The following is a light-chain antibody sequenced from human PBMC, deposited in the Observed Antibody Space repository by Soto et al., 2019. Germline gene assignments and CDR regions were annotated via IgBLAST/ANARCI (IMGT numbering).Light chain of an antibody. CDR2: GAS. CDR3: QQLESYPST. V-gene: IGKV1-5*01. CDR1: QSISTW. J-gene: IGKJ4*01. Sequence: DIQMTQSPSTLSASVGDRVTITCRASQSISTWLAWYQQKPGKAPKLLIYGASSLESGVPSRVRGSGSGTEFTLTISSLKPDDFETYYCQQLESYPSTFGGGTKVDIK.